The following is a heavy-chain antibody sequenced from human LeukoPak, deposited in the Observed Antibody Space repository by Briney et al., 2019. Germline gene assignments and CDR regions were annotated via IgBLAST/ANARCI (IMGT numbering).Heavy chain of an antibody. J-gene: IGHJ3*02. CDR2: ISSSYRTI. V-gene: IGHV3-48*01. CDR3: ARDLGGGDAFDI. D-gene: IGHD3-16*01. Sequence: GGSLRLSCAASGFTFSSYSMNWVRQAPGKGLEWVSYISSSYRTIYYADSVKGRFTVSRDNAKNSLYLQMSSLRAEDTAFYYCARDLGGGDAFDIRGQGTMVTVSS. CDR1: GFTFSSYS.